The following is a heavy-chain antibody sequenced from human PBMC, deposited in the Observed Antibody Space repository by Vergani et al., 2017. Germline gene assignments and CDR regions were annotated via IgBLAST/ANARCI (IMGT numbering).Heavy chain of an antibody. V-gene: IGHV3-21*01. D-gene: IGHD3-3*01. Sequence: EVQLVESGGGLVKPGGSLRLSCAASGFTFSSYSMNWVRQAPGKGLEWVSSISSSSSYIYYADSGKGRFTISRDNAKNSLYLQMNSLRAEDTAVYYCARDVLLPYFGSGYYPAGYYYYMDVWGKGTTVTVSS. CDR1: GFTFSSYS. CDR2: ISSSSSYI. CDR3: ARDVLLPYFGSGYYPAGYYYYMDV. J-gene: IGHJ6*03.